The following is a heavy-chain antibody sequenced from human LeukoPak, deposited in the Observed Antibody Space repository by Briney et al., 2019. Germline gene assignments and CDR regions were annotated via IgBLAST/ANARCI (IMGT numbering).Heavy chain of an antibody. CDR3: AKDSTYYDILTGSPPGN. D-gene: IGHD3-9*01. J-gene: IGHJ4*02. V-gene: IGHV3-7*01. Sequence: ETLSLTCTVSGGSISSYYWSWVRQAPGKGLERVANIKKDGSEKYYVDSVRGRFTISRDNAKTSLYLQMNSLRAEDTAVYYCAKDSTYYDILTGSPPGNWGQGTLVTVSS. CDR1: GGSISSYY. CDR2: IKKDGSEK.